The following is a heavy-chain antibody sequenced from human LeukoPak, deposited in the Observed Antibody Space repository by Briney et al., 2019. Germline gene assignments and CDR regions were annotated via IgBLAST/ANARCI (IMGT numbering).Heavy chain of an antibody. J-gene: IGHJ4*02. CDR1: GGSFSGYY. D-gene: IGHD3-9*01. V-gene: IGHV4-34*01. CDR2: INHSGST. CDR3: ARGHVFRYFVGI. Sequence: SETLSLTCAVYGGSFSGYYWSWIRQPPGKGLEWIGEINHSGSTNYNPSLKSRVTISVDTSKNQFSLKLSSVTAADTAVYYCARGHVFRYFVGIWGQGTLVTVSS.